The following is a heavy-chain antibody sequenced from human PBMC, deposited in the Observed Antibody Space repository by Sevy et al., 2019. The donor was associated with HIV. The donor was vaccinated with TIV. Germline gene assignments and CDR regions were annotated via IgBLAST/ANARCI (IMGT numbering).Heavy chain of an antibody. Sequence: GSVKVSCKTSGYIFTNSGITWVRQAPGQGLEWMGWIGVYNGNLKYAQKFQGRVTMTTDTSTSTAYMELTSLRSDDTGVYYCARVPTYHYGSATYFDYWGQGTLVTVSS. V-gene: IGHV1-18*01. D-gene: IGHD3-10*01. CDR3: ARVPTYHYGSATYFDY. CDR1: GYIFTNSG. CDR2: IGVYNGNL. J-gene: IGHJ4*02.